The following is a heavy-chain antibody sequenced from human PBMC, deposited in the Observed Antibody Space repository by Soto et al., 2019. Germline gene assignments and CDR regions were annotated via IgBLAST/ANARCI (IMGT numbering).Heavy chain of an antibody. CDR3: EKDSAEQLAPLGPSDLGI. J-gene: IGHJ3*02. Sequence: EVQLVESGGGLVQPGRSLRLSCAASGFTFDDYAMHWVRQAPGKGLEWVSGISWNSGSIGYADSVKGRFTISRDNAKNSMSLKMNSLRAEDTALYYCEKDSAEQLAPLGPSDLGIWGQGTMVTVSS. CDR1: GFTFDDYA. D-gene: IGHD6-13*01. CDR2: ISWNSGSI. V-gene: IGHV3-9*01.